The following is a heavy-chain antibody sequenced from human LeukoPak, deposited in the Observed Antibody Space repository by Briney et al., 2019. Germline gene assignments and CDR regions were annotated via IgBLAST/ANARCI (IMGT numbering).Heavy chain of an antibody. Sequence: GASVKVSCKASGYTFTSYYMHWVRQPPGQGLEWMGIIDPGSGGTTYAQKLQGRVTMTRDTSTSTVYMELSSLRSEDTAMYYCATWRSSSSPLPDMDVWGQGTKVTVSS. V-gene: IGHV1-46*04. CDR3: ATWRSSSSPLPDMDV. D-gene: IGHD6-13*01. CDR2: IDPGSGGT. J-gene: IGHJ6*02. CDR1: GYTFTSYY.